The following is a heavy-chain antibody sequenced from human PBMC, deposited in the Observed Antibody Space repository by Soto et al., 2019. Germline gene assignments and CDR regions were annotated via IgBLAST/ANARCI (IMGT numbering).Heavy chain of an antibody. Sequence: QVQLVQSGAEVKKPGASVKVSCKASGYTFTDYYMHWVRQAPGQGLEWMGWIKPDSGGTKYAQKLKGRGTMPRVTSINAAYMALCRLQSHATAVDYCAREGTIAGLGYWGEGTVVTVSS. CDR2: IKPDSGGT. CDR1: GYTFTDYY. J-gene: IGHJ4*02. D-gene: IGHD1-1*01. V-gene: IGHV1-2*02. CDR3: AREGTIAGLGY.